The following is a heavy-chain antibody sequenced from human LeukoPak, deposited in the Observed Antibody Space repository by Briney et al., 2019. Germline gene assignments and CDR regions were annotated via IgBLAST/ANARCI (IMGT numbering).Heavy chain of an antibody. J-gene: IGHJ4*02. D-gene: IGHD3-10*01. CDR3: ARGQTYYYGSGSYYNGNYFDY. V-gene: IGHV4-30-2*01. CDR1: GGSISSGGYS. Sequence: SETLSLTCAVSGGSISSGGYSWSWIRQPPGKGLEWIGYIYHSGSTYYNPSLKSRVTISVDRSKNQFSLKLSSVTAADTAVYYCARGQTYYYGSGSYYNGNYFDYWGQGTLVTVSS. CDR2: IYHSGST.